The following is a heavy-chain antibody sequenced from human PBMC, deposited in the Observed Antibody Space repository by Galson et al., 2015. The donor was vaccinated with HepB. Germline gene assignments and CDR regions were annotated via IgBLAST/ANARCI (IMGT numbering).Heavy chain of an antibody. CDR1: GFTFSSYA. V-gene: IGHV3-30-3*01. Sequence: SLRLSCAASGFTFSSYAMHWVRQAPGQGLEWVAVISYDGSNQYYADSVKGRFTISRDNSKNTLYLQMNSLRAEDTAVYYCARDVTRKGYFDYWGQGTLVTVSS. D-gene: IGHD1-14*01. CDR3: ARDVTRKGYFDY. CDR2: ISYDGSNQ. J-gene: IGHJ4*02.